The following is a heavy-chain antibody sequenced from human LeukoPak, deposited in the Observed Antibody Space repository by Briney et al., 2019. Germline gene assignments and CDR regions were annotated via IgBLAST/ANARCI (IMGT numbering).Heavy chain of an antibody. J-gene: IGHJ4*02. CDR3: ARDEWDSGYDPPFDY. CDR1: GYTFTSYA. D-gene: IGHD5-12*01. Sequence: ASVKVSCKASGYTFTSYAMNWVRQAPGQGLEWMRWINTNTGNPTYAQGFTGRFVFSLDTSVSTAYLQISSLKAEDTAVYYCARDEWDSGYDPPFDYWGQGTLVTVSS. V-gene: IGHV7-4-1*02. CDR2: INTNTGNP.